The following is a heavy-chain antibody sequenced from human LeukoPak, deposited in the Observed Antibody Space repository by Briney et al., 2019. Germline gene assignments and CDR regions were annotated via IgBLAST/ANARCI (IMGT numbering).Heavy chain of an antibody. CDR1: GFTFISYA. CDR2: TSGTGIST. CDR3: AKLACSSTSCSLPFEY. V-gene: IGHV3-23*01. Sequence: PGGSLRLSCAASGFTFISYAMSWVRQAPGKGLEWVSGTSGTGISTYYADSVKGRFTISRDNSKNTLYLQMNSLRAEDTAVYYCAKLACSSTSCSLPFEYWGQGTLVTVSS. J-gene: IGHJ4*02. D-gene: IGHD2-2*01.